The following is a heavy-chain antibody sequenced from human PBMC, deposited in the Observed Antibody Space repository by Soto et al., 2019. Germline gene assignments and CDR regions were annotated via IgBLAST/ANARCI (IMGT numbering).Heavy chain of an antibody. CDR1: GFTVSSNY. V-gene: IGHV3-53*01. Sequence: GGSLRLSCAASGFTVSSNYMSWVRQAPGKGLEWVSVIYSGGSTYYADSVKGRFTISRHNSKNTLYLQMNSLGAKDTAVYYCARGGDYISDDAFDIWGQGTMVTVSS. D-gene: IGHD4-17*01. J-gene: IGHJ3*02. CDR2: IYSGGST. CDR3: ARGGDYISDDAFDI.